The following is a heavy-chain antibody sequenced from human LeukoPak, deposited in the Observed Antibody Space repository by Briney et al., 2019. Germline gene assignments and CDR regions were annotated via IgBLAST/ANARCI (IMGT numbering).Heavy chain of an antibody. CDR1: GFTFSSYS. J-gene: IGHJ5*02. Sequence: PGGSLRLSCAASGFTFSSYSMDWVRQAPGKGLEWVSSISSSSSYIYYADSVKGRFTISRDNAKNSLYLQMNSLRAEDTAVYYCARALIVGATRGGTWGQGTLVTVSS. CDR3: ARALIVGATRGGT. V-gene: IGHV3-21*04. CDR2: ISSSSSYI. D-gene: IGHD1-26*01.